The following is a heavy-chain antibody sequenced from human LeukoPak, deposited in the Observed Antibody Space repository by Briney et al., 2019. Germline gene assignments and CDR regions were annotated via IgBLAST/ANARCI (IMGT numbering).Heavy chain of an antibody. D-gene: IGHD6-19*01. CDR2: IYPGDSDT. V-gene: IGHV5-51*01. J-gene: IGHJ4*02. CDR3: ARQRGSGYSSGWLDY. CDR1: GYSFTSYW. Sequence: GESLKISCKGSGYSFTSYWIGWVRPMPGKGLGWMGIIYPGDSDTRYSPSFQGQVTLSADKSISPAYLQRSSLKASDTAMYYCARQRGSGYSSGWLDYWGQGTLVTVSS.